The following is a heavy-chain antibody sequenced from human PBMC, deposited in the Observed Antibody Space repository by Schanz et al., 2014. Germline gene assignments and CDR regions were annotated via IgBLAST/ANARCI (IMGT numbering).Heavy chain of an antibody. CDR1: GGSFIGYY. CDR2: INQSGTT. Sequence: QVHLHQWGAGLLKPSETLSLTCAVYGGSFIGYYWSWLRQPPGKGLEWIGEINQSGTTNYNPSLKSRVTISVDTSKNQFSLNLSSATAADTAVYYCARDRGHGDLPGDIWGQGTMVTVSS. V-gene: IGHV4-34*01. D-gene: IGHD4-17*01. CDR3: ARDRGHGDLPGDI. J-gene: IGHJ3*02.